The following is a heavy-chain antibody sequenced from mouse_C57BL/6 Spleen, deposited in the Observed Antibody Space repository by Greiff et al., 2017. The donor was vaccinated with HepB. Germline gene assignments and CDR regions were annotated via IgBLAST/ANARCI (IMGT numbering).Heavy chain of an antibody. CDR1: GYTFTSYW. Sequence: VQLQQSGAELVKPGASVKMSCKASGYTFTSYWITWVKQRPGQGLEWIGDIYPGSGSTNYNEKFKSKATLTVDTSSSTAYMQLSSRTSEDSAVYYCARRRNGNSLGYFDVWGTGTTVTVSS. CDR2: IYPGSGST. D-gene: IGHD2-1*01. V-gene: IGHV1-55*01. J-gene: IGHJ1*03. CDR3: ARRRNGNSLGYFDV.